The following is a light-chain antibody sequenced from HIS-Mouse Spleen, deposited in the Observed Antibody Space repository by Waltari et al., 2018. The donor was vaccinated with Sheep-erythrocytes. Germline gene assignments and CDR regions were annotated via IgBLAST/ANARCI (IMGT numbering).Light chain of an antibody. CDR1: ALPKQY. Sequence: SYELTQPPSVSVSPGQTARITCSGDALPKQYAYWYQQTPGQAPVPVIYKDSERPSGIPGRFSGSSAGTTVTLTISGVQAEDEADYYCQSADSSVVFGGGTKLTVL. CDR2: KDS. CDR3: QSADSSVV. J-gene: IGLJ2*01. V-gene: IGLV3-25*03.